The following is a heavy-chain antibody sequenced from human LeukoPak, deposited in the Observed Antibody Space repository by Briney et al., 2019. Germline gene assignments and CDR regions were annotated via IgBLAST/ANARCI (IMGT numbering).Heavy chain of an antibody. J-gene: IGHJ6*02. CDR3: TRRLAQQLDYYYYAMDV. Sequence: PGRSLRLSCTGSGFTFGDYTMSWVRQAPGKGLEWVGFVRSKAYGCTTEYAAAGKGRFTIARDDSKSSGDMQMNSLKTEDTAVYYCTRRLAQQLDYYYYAMDVWGQGTTVIVSS. CDR1: GFTFGDYT. D-gene: IGHD6-13*01. V-gene: IGHV3-49*04. CDR2: VRSKAYGCTT.